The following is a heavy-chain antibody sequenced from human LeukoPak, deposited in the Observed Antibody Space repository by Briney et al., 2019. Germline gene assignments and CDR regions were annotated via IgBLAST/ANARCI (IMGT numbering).Heavy chain of an antibody. D-gene: IGHD4-17*01. CDR1: GGTFSSYA. CDR2: IIPIFGIA. J-gene: IGHJ4*02. Sequence: SVTVSCKASGGTFSSYAISWVRQAPGQGLEWMGRIIPIFGIANYAQKFQGRVTITADKSTSTGYMELSSLRSEETAVYYWASANPGDDYGDYRDYCGQRALVTVSS. V-gene: IGHV1-69*04. CDR3: ASANPGDDYGDYRDY.